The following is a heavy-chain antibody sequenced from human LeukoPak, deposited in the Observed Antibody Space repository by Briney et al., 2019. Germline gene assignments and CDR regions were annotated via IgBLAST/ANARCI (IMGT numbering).Heavy chain of an antibody. CDR2: IWYDGSNK. J-gene: IGHJ6*02. V-gene: IGHV3-33*08. Sequence: GGSLRLSCAASGFTFSSYAMSWVRQAPGKGLEWVAVIWYDGSNKYYADSVKGRFTISRDNARNSLYLQMNSLRAEDTAVYYCAREGRSVAGDYYYYGVDVWGQGTTVTVSS. CDR3: AREGRSVAGDYYYYGVDV. CDR1: GFTFSSYA. D-gene: IGHD6-19*01.